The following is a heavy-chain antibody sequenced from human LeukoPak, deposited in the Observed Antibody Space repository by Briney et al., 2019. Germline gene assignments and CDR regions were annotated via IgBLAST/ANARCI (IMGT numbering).Heavy chain of an antibody. CDR1: GFTFSSYW. Sequence: GGSLRLSCVASGFTFSSYWMSWVRQAPGKGLEWVANIKQDESEKYYVDSVKGRFTISRDNAKNSLYPQMNGLRAEDTAVYYCARDFEISSGWGQGTLVTVSS. CDR2: IKQDESEK. CDR3: ARDFEISSG. V-gene: IGHV3-7*01. J-gene: IGHJ4*02. D-gene: IGHD6-19*01.